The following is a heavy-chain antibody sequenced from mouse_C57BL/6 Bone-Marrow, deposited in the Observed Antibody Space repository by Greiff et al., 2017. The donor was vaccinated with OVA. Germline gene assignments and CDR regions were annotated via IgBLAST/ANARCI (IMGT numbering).Heavy chain of an antibody. CDR3: ARSSNFDY. J-gene: IGHJ2*01. CDR1: GYAFSSSW. Sequence: VQLQESGPELVKPGASVKISCKASGYAFSSSWMNWVKQRPGKGLEWIGRICPGDGDTKYEEKFKGKATQTADKSSSTAYMQLSSLTSENSAVSFCARSSNFDYWGQGTTLTVSS. D-gene: IGHD2-10*02. CDR2: ICPGDGDT. V-gene: IGHV1-82*01.